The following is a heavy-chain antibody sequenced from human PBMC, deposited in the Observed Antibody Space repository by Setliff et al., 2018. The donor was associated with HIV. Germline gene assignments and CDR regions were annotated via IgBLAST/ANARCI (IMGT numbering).Heavy chain of an antibody. Sequence: ASVKVSCKTSGYSFKTYSIDWVRQAPGQGLEWMGRINPRGGDTDFAQKFQGRLTLTSDTSTSTVYMEVTSLRSEDTALYFCARDYYDSSGYIFFPGLPDYWGQGTLVTVSS. V-gene: IGHV1-46*02. CDR3: ARDYYDSSGYIFFPGLPDY. J-gene: IGHJ4*02. CDR2: INPRGGDT. CDR1: GYSFKTYS. D-gene: IGHD3-22*01.